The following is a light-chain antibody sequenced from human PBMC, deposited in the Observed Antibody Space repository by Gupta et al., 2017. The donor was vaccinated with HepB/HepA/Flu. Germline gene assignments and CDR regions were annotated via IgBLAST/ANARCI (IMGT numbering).Light chain of an antibody. Sequence: EIVMTQSPATLSVSPGERATLFCRASQSVSSNLAWYQQKPGQAPRLLIYGASTRATGIPARFSGSGSGTEFTLTISSLQSEDFAVYYCQQENNWPWTFGQGTKVEIK. CDR3: QQENNWPWT. J-gene: IGKJ1*01. CDR1: QSVSSN. V-gene: IGKV3-15*01. CDR2: GAS.